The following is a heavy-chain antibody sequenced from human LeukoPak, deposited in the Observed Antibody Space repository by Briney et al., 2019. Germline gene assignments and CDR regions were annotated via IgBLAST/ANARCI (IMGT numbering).Heavy chain of an antibody. CDR1: GFTFSSYA. J-gene: IGHJ4*02. Sequence: GGSLRLSCAASGFTFSSYAMSWVRQAPGKGLEWVSAISSSGGSTCYADSVKGRFTISRDNSKNTLYLQMNSLRAEDTAVYYCAKVWDTYYYDSSGSFDYWGQGTLVTVSS. V-gene: IGHV3-23*01. CDR3: AKVWDTYYYDSSGSFDY. CDR2: ISSSGGST. D-gene: IGHD3-22*01.